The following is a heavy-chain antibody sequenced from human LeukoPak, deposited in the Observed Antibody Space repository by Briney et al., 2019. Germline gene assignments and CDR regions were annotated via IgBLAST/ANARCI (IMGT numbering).Heavy chain of an antibody. CDR2: ISGSGGST. Sequence: PGGSLGLSCTASGFTFSSYAMSWVRQAPGKGLEWVSAISGSGGSTYYADSVKGRFTISRDNSKNTLYLQMNSLRAEDTAVYYCAKGYYDSSGSAPGLSRWFDPWGQGTLVTVSS. V-gene: IGHV3-23*01. CDR3: AKGYYDSSGSAPGLSRWFDP. CDR1: GFTFSSYA. J-gene: IGHJ5*02. D-gene: IGHD3-22*01.